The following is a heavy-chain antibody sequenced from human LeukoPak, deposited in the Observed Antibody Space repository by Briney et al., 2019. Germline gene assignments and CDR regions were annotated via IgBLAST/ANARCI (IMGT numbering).Heavy chain of an antibody. CDR3: ARTTYYYDSSRAGGDAFDT. Sequence: ASVKVSCKASGGTFSSYAISWVRQAPGQGLEWMGWISAYNGNTNYAQKLQGRVTMTTDTSTSTAYMELRSLRSDDTAVYYCARTTYYYDSSRAGGDAFDTWGQGTMVTVSS. CDR2: ISAYNGNT. V-gene: IGHV1-18*01. J-gene: IGHJ3*02. D-gene: IGHD3-22*01. CDR1: GGTFSSYA.